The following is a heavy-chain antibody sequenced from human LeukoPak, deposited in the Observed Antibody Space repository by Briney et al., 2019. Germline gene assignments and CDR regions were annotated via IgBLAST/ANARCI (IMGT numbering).Heavy chain of an antibody. CDR2: IYYSGNI. V-gene: IGHV4-31*03. J-gene: IGHJ4*02. CDR3: ARVSGYGGDGYFDY. Sequence: SQTLSLTCTVSGVSIRSGVYYWSWIRQRPGKGLEWLGYIYYSGNIFYNPSLKSRVTISVDTSNNQFSLKLSSVTAADKAVYYCARVSGYGGDGYFDYWGQGTLVTVSS. D-gene: IGHD4-23*01. CDR1: GVSIRSGVYY.